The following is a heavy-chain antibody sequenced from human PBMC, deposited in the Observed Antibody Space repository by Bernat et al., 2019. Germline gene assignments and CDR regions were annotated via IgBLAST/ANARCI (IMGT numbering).Heavy chain of an antibody. D-gene: IGHD2-8*01. J-gene: IGHJ4*02. V-gene: IGHV5-51*01. CDR3: ARHTTGINDY. Sequence: EVQLVQSGAEVKKPGESLKISCKGSGYSFTNYWIAWLRQMPGKGLEWMGVIYSGDSEIRCSPSFQGQVTISADTSISTAYLQWSSLRASDTAMYYCARHTTGINDYWGQGTLVTVSS. CDR1: GYSFTNYW. CDR2: IYSGDSEI.